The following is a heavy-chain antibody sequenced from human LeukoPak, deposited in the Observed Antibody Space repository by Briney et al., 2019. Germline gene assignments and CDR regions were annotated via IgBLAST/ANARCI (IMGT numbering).Heavy chain of an antibody. Sequence: GASVKVSCKASGYTFTSYGISSVRHAPGQGLEWMGWISAYNGNTNYAQKLQGRVTMTTDTSTNTAYMELRSLRSEDTGVYYCAGLWFGESGDAFDIWGQGTMVTVSS. V-gene: IGHV1-18*01. J-gene: IGHJ3*02. D-gene: IGHD3-10*01. CDR1: GYTFTSYG. CDR2: ISAYNGNT. CDR3: AGLWFGESGDAFDI.